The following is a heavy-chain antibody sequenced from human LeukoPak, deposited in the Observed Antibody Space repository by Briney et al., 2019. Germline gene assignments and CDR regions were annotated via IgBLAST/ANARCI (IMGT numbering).Heavy chain of an antibody. J-gene: IGHJ4*02. Sequence: GGSPRLSCAASGFTFSSYAMSWVRQAPGKGLEWVSAISGSGGSTYYADSVKGRFTISRDNAKNSLYLRMNCLRAEDTAVYYCATYDSSGYYSPYSPFDYWGQGTLVTVSS. CDR2: ISGSGGST. V-gene: IGHV3-23*01. CDR3: ATYDSSGYYSPYSPFDY. CDR1: GFTFSSYA. D-gene: IGHD3-22*01.